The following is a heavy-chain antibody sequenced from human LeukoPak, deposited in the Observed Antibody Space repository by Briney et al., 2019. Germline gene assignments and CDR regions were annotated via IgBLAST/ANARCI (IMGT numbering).Heavy chain of an antibody. V-gene: IGHV1-2*02. CDR1: GYTFTDYY. Sequence: ASVKASCKASGYTFTDYYIHWLRQAPGQGLEWMGWINPNSGGTNYAQKFQGRVTMTRDTSISTAYMELSRLTSDDTAVYYCARALGRQHFYGSGTYKKNYYYMDVWGKGTTVTISS. J-gene: IGHJ6*03. D-gene: IGHD3-10*01. CDR2: INPNSGGT. CDR3: ARALGRQHFYGSGTYKKNYYYMDV.